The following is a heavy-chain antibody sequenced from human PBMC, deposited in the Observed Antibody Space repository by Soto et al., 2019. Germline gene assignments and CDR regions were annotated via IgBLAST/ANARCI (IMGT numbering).Heavy chain of an antibody. CDR1: GYSISTGFN. J-gene: IGHJ4*02. CDR2: IYHSGST. D-gene: IGHD3-16*01. CDR3: ARDWGAGFYKLDS. V-gene: IGHV4-38-2*02. Sequence: SETLSLTCAVSGYSISTGFNRAWIRQPPGKGLEWIGSIYHSGSTYYNLSLKSRVTISSDASKNQISLKLSSVTAADTALYYCARDWGAGFYKLDSWGQGTLVTVSS.